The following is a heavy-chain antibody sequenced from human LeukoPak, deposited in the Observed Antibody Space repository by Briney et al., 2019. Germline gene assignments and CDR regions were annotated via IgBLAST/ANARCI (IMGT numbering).Heavy chain of an antibody. V-gene: IGHV3-74*01. CDR2: INSDGSST. CDR1: GFTFSSYW. D-gene: IGHD3-3*01. CDR3: ARGVKMSVFWSGYREYGMDV. Sequence: GGSLRLSCAASGFTFSSYWMHWVRQAPGKGLVWVSRINSDGSSTSYADSVKGRFTISRDNAKNTLYLQMNSLRAEDTAVYYCARGVKMSVFWSGYREYGMDVWGQGTTVTVSS. J-gene: IGHJ6*02.